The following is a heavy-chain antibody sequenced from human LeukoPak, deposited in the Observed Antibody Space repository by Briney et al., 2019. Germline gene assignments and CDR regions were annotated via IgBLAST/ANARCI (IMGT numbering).Heavy chain of an antibody. CDR2: IKQDGSEK. V-gene: IGHV3-7*01. Sequence: GGSLRLSCAASGFTFSSYWMSWVRQAPGKGLEWVANIKQDGSEKYYVDSVKGRFTISRDNAKNSLYLQMNSLRAEDTAVYYCAYGSGSYPYNWFDPWGQGTLVTVSS. CDR3: AYGSGSYPYNWFDP. D-gene: IGHD3-10*01. CDR1: GFTFSSYW. J-gene: IGHJ5*02.